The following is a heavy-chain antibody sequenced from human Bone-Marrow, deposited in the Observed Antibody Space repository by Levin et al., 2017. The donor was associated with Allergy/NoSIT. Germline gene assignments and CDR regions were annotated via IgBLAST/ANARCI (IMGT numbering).Heavy chain of an antibody. D-gene: IGHD2-2*01. CDR1: GYTFTTYN. CDR3: ARKKVCDTTSCYGAFDY. CDR2: INTKTGNP. J-gene: IGHJ4*02. Sequence: PVASVKVSCKASGYTFTTYNINWVRQAPGQGPEWMGWINTKTGNPTYAQGFTGRFVLSLDTSVSTTYLQINTLSAEDTAVYYCARKKVCDTTSCYGAFDYWGQGTLVTVSS. V-gene: IGHV7-4-1*02.